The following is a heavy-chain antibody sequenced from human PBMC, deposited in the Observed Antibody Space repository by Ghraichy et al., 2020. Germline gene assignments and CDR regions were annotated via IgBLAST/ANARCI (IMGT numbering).Heavy chain of an antibody. D-gene: IGHD2-2*01. CDR1: GFTFSSYA. CDR3: AKGASSTRGFDP. V-gene: IGHV3-23*01. J-gene: IGHJ5*02. CDR2: ISPSGDYI. Sequence: GGSLRLSCAASGFTFSSYAMTWVRQAPGKGVEWVSSISPSGDYIYYADSVKGRFTISRDNSKNTLYLQVNSLRAEDTAVYYCAKGASSTRGFDPWGQGTLVTVST.